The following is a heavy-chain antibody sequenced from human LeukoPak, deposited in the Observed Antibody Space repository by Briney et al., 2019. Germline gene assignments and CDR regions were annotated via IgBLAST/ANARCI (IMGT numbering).Heavy chain of an antibody. CDR1: GYTFTGYY. CDR3: ARVGYSSGWHNYFDY. V-gene: IGHV1-2*02. Sequence: ASVKVSCKASGYTFTGYYMHWVRRAPGQGLEWMGWINPNSGGTNYAQKFQGRVTMTRDTSVSTAYMELSRLRSDDTAVYYCARVGYSSGWHNYFDYWGQGTLVTVSS. CDR2: INPNSGGT. D-gene: IGHD6-19*01. J-gene: IGHJ4*02.